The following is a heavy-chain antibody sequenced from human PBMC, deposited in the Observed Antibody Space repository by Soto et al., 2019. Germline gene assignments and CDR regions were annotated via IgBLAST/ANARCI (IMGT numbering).Heavy chain of an antibody. CDR3: ARASLRYYYDSSGYYLY. Sequence: GGSLRLSCAASGFTFSSYGMHWVRQAPGKGLEWVAVIWYDGSNKYYADSVKGRFTISRDNSKNTLYLQMNSLRAEDTAVYYCARASLRYYYDSSGYYLYWGQGTLVTVSS. CDR1: GFTFSSYG. CDR2: IWYDGSNK. V-gene: IGHV3-33*01. D-gene: IGHD3-22*01. J-gene: IGHJ4*02.